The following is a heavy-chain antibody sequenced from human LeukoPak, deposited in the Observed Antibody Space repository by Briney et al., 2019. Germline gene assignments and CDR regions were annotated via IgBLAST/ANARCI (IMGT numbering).Heavy chain of an antibody. CDR3: ARDPRGPTGYDSPSRDTFDY. Sequence: PGRSLRLSCVTSGFIFRNYAMHWIRQTPGKGLEWVAVIFYDGTIQYYADSVKGRFTISRDNSKNTVYLQMSSLRTEDTSLYYCARDPRGPTGYDSPSRDTFDYWGQGTLVTVSS. D-gene: IGHD3-22*01. V-gene: IGHV3-30*04. CDR2: IFYDGTIQ. J-gene: IGHJ4*02. CDR1: GFIFRNYA.